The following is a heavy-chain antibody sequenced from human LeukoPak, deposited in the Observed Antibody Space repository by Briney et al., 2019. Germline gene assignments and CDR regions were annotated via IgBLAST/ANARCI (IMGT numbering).Heavy chain of an antibody. CDR1: GGSVSSGSYY. D-gene: IGHD1-7*01. J-gene: IGHJ4*02. V-gene: IGHV4-30-2*01. Sequence: MPSETLSLTCTVSGGSVSSGSYYWSWLRQPPGKGLEWIGYIYHSGSTYYNPSLKSRVTISVDTSKNQFSLKLSSVTAADTAVYYCARVNWNYSADYWGQGTLVTVSS. CDR3: ARVNWNYSADY. CDR2: IYHSGST.